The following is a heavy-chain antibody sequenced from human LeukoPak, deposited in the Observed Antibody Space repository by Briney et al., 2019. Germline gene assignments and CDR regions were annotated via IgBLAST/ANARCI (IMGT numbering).Heavy chain of an antibody. CDR2: MDYSGST. V-gene: IGHV4-59*08. D-gene: IGHD6-19*01. J-gene: IGHJ4*02. CDR3: ARRKRGSGGPFDY. CDR1: GGSISDYY. Sequence: ASETLSLTCTVSGGSISDYYWTWIRQSPGTGLEWIGYMDYSGSTAYNPSLKSRVTISIDTSKKQFSLELSSVTAADTAIYFCARRKRGSGGPFDYWGQGTLVTVSS.